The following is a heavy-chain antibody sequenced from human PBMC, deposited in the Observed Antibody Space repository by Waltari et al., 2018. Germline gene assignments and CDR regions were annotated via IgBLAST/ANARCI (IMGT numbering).Heavy chain of an antibody. CDR2: MSSSGHT. CDR1: GSISSTTYY. CDR3: ARRSRGSGSYAFGAFDI. Sequence: QLQLQESGPGLVKPSETLFLTGTVSGSISSTTYYLGWIRQPPGKGLEWIGSMSSSGHTYYNPSLKSRVTISVDTSKNQFSLRLSSVTAADTAVYYCARRSRGSGSYAFGAFDIWGQGTMVIVSS. D-gene: IGHD1-26*01. V-gene: IGHV4-39*01. J-gene: IGHJ3*02.